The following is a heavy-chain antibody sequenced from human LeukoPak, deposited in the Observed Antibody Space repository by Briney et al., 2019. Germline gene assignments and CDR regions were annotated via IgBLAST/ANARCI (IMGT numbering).Heavy chain of an antibody. CDR1: GFTFNIYG. D-gene: IGHD6-13*01. Sequence: PGGSLRLSCAASGFTFNIYGMNWVRQAPGKGLEWVSGIGGSGSHTYYADSVKGRFSISRDNSKNTLYMQLNTLRAEDTAVYYCATASGYSSSWYDAFDIWGQGTMVTVSS. CDR2: IGGSGSHT. V-gene: IGHV3-23*01. J-gene: IGHJ3*02. CDR3: ATASGYSSSWYDAFDI.